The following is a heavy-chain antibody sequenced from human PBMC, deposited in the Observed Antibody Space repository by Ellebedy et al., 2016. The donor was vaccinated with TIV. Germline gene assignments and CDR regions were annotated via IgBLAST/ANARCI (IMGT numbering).Heavy chain of an antibody. CDR1: GGSFSGYY. Sequence: MPSETLSLTCAVYGGSFSGYYWSWIRQPPGKGLEWIGEINHSGSTNYNPSLKSRVTISVDTSKNQFSLKLSSVTAADTAVYYCARAGRGFDPWGQGTLVTVSS. V-gene: IGHV4-34*01. J-gene: IGHJ5*02. CDR2: INHSGST. CDR3: ARAGRGFDP. D-gene: IGHD3-10*01.